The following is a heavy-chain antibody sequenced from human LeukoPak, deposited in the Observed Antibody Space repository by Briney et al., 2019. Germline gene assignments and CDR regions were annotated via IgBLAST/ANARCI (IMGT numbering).Heavy chain of an antibody. CDR2: IYYSGST. V-gene: IGHV4-39*01. D-gene: IGHD3-22*01. CDR1: GGSISSSSYY. J-gene: IGHJ3*02. CDR3: ARHLYCYDSSGYHVDAFDI. Sequence: SETLSLTCTVSGGSISSSSYYWGWIRQPPGKGLEWIGSIYYSGSTYYNPSLKSRVTISVDTSKNQFSLKLSSVTAADTAVYYCARHLYCYDSSGYHVDAFDIWGQGTMVTVSS.